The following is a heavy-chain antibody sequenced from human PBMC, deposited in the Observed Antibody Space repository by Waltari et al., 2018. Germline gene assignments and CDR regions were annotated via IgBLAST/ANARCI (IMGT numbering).Heavy chain of an antibody. CDR3: ARGGYCSGGSCRFDY. CDR1: GGSISSSSYY. V-gene: IGHV4-39*01. Sequence: QLQLQESGPGLVKPSETLSLTCTVSGGSISSSSYYRGWIRQPPGKGLEWIGSIYYSGSTYYNPSLKSRVTISVDTSKNQFSLKLSSVTAADTAVYYCARGGYCSGGSCRFDYWGQGTLVTVSS. CDR2: IYYSGST. J-gene: IGHJ4*02. D-gene: IGHD2-15*01.